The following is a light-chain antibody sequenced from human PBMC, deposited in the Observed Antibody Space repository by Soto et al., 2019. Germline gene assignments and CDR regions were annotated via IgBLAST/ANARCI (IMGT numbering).Light chain of an antibody. CDR3: SSYAGSNNFGV. J-gene: IGLJ1*01. CDR1: SSDVGGYNY. Sequence: QSALTQPPSASGSPGQSVTISCTGTSSDVGGYNYVSWYQQHPGKAPKLMIYEVSKRPSGVPDRFSGSKSGNTASLTVSGRQPEDEADYYYSSYAGSNNFGVFGTGTKVTVL. V-gene: IGLV2-8*01. CDR2: EVS.